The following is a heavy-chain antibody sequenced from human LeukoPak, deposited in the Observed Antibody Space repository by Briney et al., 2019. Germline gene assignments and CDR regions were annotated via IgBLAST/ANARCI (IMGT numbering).Heavy chain of an antibody. J-gene: IGHJ4*02. CDR2: ISGSGSST. CDR1: GFTFSTYW. V-gene: IGHV3-23*01. CDR3: AKRTSQWELPGNYFDY. D-gene: IGHD1-26*01. Sequence: GGSLRLSCAASGFTFSTYWMSWVRQAPGKGLEWVSTISGSGSSTYYADSVKGRFTISRDNSKNTLYLQMNSLRAEDTAVYYCAKRTSQWELPGNYFDYWGQGALVTVSS.